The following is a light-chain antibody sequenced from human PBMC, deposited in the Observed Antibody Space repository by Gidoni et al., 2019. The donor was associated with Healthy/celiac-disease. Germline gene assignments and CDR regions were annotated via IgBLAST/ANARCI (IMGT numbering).Light chain of an antibody. Sequence: QSVLTQTPSGSAATGQKVTISCAGSSSNIGTNYVSWYQQLPGTAPQLLIYENNTRPSGIPDRVSGSKSGTSATLGITGLQTGDEADYYCGTWDSSLSAVVFGGGTKLTVL. V-gene: IGLV1-51*02. CDR2: ENN. CDR1: SSNIGTNY. CDR3: GTWDSSLSAVV. J-gene: IGLJ2*01.